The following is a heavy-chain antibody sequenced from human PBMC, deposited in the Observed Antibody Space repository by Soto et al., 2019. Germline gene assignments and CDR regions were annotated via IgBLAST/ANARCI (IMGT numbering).Heavy chain of an antibody. J-gene: IGHJ4*02. Sequence: HPGGSLRLSCAASGFTFSSYWMSWVRQAPGKGLEWVANIKQDGSEKYYVDSVKGRFTISRYNAKSSLYLQMNSLRAEDTAVYYCARAQYSSGWSKFDYWGQGTLVTVSS. CDR3: ARAQYSSGWSKFDY. CDR1: GFTFSSYW. V-gene: IGHV3-7*01. CDR2: IKQDGSEK. D-gene: IGHD6-19*01.